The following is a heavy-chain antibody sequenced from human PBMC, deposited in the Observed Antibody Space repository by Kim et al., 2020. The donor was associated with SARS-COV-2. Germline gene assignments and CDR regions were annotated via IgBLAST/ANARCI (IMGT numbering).Heavy chain of an antibody. V-gene: IGHV4-4*02. CDR2: IYHSGST. D-gene: IGHD3-10*01. J-gene: IGHJ6*02. CDR1: GGSISSSNW. Sequence: SETLSLTCAASGGSISSSNWWSWVRQPPGKGLEWIGEIYHSGSTNYNPSLKSRVTISVDKSKNQFSLKLSSVTAADTAVYYCASHSSGSYLNYYYYGMDVWGQGTTVTVSS. CDR3: ASHSSGSYLNYYYYGMDV.